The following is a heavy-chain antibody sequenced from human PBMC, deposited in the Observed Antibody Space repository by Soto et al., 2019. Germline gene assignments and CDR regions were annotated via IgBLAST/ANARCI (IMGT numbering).Heavy chain of an antibody. CDR1: GGSISSGGYY. CDR3: ARVDEGTFWFDP. V-gene: IGHV4-31*03. CDR2: IYYSGST. J-gene: IGHJ5*02. D-gene: IGHD1-1*01. Sequence: SETLSLTCTVSGGSISSGGYYWSWIRQHPGKGLEWIGYIYYSGSTYYNPSLKSRVTISVDTSKNQFSLKLSSVTAADTAVYYCARVDEGTFWFDPWGQGTLVTVSS.